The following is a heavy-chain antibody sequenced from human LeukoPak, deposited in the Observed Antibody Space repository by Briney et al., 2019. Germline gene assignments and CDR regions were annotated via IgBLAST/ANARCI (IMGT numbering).Heavy chain of an antibody. D-gene: IGHD6-19*01. CDR2: INAGNANT. J-gene: IGHJ5*02. Sequence: ASVKVSCEASGYTFTSYAMHWVRQAPGERLEWMGWINAGNANTKYSQKFQGRVTITRDTSASTAYMELSSLRSEDTAVYYCARTRVALAGTNWFDPWGQGTLVTVSS. CDR1: GYTFTSYA. V-gene: IGHV1-3*01. CDR3: ARTRVALAGTNWFDP.